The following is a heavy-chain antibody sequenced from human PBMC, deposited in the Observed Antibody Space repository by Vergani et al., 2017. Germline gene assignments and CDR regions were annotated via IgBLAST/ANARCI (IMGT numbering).Heavy chain of an antibody. CDR1: GGSISSGGYY. V-gene: IGHV4-31*03. D-gene: IGHD3-22*01. CDR3: ARASYYYDSSGYYSYYSYGMDV. J-gene: IGHJ6*02. CDR2: IYYSGST. Sequence: QVQLQESGPGLVKPSQTLSLTCTVSGGSISSGGYYWSWIRQHPGKGLEWIGYIYYSGSTNYNPSLKSRVTISVDKSKNQFSLKLSSVTAADTAVYYCARASYYYDSSGYYSYYSYGMDVWGQGTTVTVSS.